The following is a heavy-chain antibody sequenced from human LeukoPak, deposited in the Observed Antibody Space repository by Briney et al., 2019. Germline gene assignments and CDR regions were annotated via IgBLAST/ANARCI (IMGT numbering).Heavy chain of an antibody. Sequence: GGSLRLSCAASGFTFSKYWMHWVRQAPGKGLVWVSRIYIDGTGIVYAGSVKGRFTISRDDSKNTLYLQMSSLRVEDTAVYYCAKRHYGDYEGFDYWGQGTLVTVSS. CDR1: GFTFSKYW. J-gene: IGHJ4*02. V-gene: IGHV3-74*01. CDR3: AKRHYGDYEGFDY. CDR2: IYIDGTGI. D-gene: IGHD4/OR15-4a*01.